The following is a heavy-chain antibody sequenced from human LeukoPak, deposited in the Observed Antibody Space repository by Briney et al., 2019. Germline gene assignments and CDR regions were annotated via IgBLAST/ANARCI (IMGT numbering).Heavy chain of an antibody. CDR2: ISYDGSNK. Sequence: GGSLRLSCAASGFAFSTYDMHWVRQAPGKGLEWVAVISYDGSNKYYADSVKGRFTISRDNSKNTVYLQMNSLRAEDTAVYYCAKDREGTTFDNWGQGTLVTVSS. V-gene: IGHV3-30*18. CDR3: AKDREGTTFDN. CDR1: GFAFSTYD. D-gene: IGHD1-7*01. J-gene: IGHJ4*02.